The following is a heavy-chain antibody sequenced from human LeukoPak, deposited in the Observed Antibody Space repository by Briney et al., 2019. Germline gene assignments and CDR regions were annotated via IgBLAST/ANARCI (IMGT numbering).Heavy chain of an antibody. Sequence: PGRSLRLSRAASGFTFSSYGMHWVRQAPGKGLEWVAVISYDGSNKYYADSVKGRFTISRDNSKNTLYLQMNSLRAEDTAVYYCAKDHYGDYFDYWGQGTLVTVSS. V-gene: IGHV3-30*18. D-gene: IGHD4-17*01. CDR3: AKDHYGDYFDY. CDR2: ISYDGSNK. J-gene: IGHJ4*02. CDR1: GFTFSSYG.